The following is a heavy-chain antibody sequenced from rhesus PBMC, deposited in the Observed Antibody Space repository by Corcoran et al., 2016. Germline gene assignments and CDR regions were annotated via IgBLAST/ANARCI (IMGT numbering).Heavy chain of an antibody. CDR3: ARDDWEDWGDNFDY. D-gene: IGHD3-34*01. V-gene: IGHV4-81*01. J-gene: IGHJ4*01. CDR2: FDGNIAGT. Sequence: QVQLQESGPGLVKPSETLSLTCAVSGGSISGYYWSWIRPPPGKGLEWIGNFDGNIAGTNYNPSLKSRVTISKDTSKNQFSLKLSSVTAADTAVYYCARDDWEDWGDNFDYWGQGVLVTVSS. CDR1: GGSISGYY.